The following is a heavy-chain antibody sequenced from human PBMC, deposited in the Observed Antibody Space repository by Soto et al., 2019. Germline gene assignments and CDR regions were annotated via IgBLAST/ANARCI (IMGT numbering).Heavy chain of an antibody. CDR3: ARESHDILTGPPWVWYFDL. D-gene: IGHD3-9*01. V-gene: IGHV4-34*01. CDR1: GGSFSGYY. J-gene: IGHJ2*01. CDR2: INDRGSI. Sequence: QVQLQQWGAGPLRPLETLSLTCGVSGGSFSGYYWAWIRQSPGKGLEWIGEINDRGSINYNPSLKSRVSISVDTSKKHYPLSLRSVTAADTAVYYCARESHDILTGPPWVWYFDLWGRGTLVTVSS.